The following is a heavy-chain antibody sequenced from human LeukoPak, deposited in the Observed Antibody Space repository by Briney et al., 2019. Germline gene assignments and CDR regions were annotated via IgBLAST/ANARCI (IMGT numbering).Heavy chain of an antibody. CDR2: ISYDGSNK. D-gene: IGHD6-13*01. Sequence: GGSLRLSCAASGFTFSSYGMHWVRQAPGKGLEWVAVISYDGSNKGYADSVKGRFTLSRDNSKNTLYLHMNSLRAEDTAVYYCARDHSSSWSAFDYWGQGTLVTVSS. CDR3: ARDHSSSWSAFDY. CDR1: GFTFSSYG. V-gene: IGHV3-30*03. J-gene: IGHJ4*02.